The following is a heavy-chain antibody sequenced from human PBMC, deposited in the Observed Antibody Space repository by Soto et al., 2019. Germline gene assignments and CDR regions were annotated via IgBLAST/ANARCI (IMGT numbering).Heavy chain of an antibody. D-gene: IGHD1-1*01. CDR1: GYTFTSYD. CDR3: ARGNHGTTDYYYYMDV. Sequence: ASVKVSCKASGYTFTSYDINWVRQATGQGLEWMGWMNPNSGNTGYAQKFQGRVTMTRNTSISTAYMELSSLRSEDTAVYYCARGNHGTTDYYYYMDVWGKGTTVTVSS. CDR2: MNPNSGNT. J-gene: IGHJ6*03. V-gene: IGHV1-8*01.